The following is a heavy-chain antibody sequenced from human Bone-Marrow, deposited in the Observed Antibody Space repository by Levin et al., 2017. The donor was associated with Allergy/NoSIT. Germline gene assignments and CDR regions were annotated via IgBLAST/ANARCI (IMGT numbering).Heavy chain of an antibody. CDR2: IYTSGST. Sequence: SETLSLTCTVSGGSISSYYWSWIRQPAGKGLEWIGRIYTSGSTNYNPSLKSRVTMSVDTSKNQFSLKLSSVTAADTAVYYCASAPYYYDSSGYWLWGQGTLVTVSS. CDR3: ASAPYYYDSSGYWL. D-gene: IGHD3-22*01. V-gene: IGHV4-4*07. CDR1: GGSISSYY. J-gene: IGHJ4*02.